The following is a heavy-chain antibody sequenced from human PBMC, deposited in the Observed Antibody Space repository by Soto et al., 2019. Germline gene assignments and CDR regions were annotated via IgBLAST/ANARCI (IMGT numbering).Heavy chain of an antibody. V-gene: IGHV5-51*01. CDR3: ARHHGSPGSYFGMDV. CDR1: GYSFTTYW. CDR2: IYPGDSDT. Sequence: GESLKISCKGSGYSFTTYWINWVRQMPGKGLEWMGIIYPGDSDTRYSPSFQGQVTISADKSISTAYLQWRSLKASDTAMYYCARHHGSPGSYFGMDVWGQGTTVTVSS. D-gene: IGHD6-13*01. J-gene: IGHJ6*02.